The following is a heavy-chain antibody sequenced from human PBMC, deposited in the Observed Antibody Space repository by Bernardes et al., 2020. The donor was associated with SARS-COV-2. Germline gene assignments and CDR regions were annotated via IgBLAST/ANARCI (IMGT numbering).Heavy chain of an antibody. Sequence: GGSLRLSCAPSGFSVSSNYMSWVRQAPGKGLEWVSVIYSGGSTYYADSVKGRFTVSRDHSKNTVYLQMNSLRVEDSALYYWAWGELLWPGARGSGGDVWGRGTTVTVSS. CDR2: IYSGGST. V-gene: IGHV3-53*01. CDR3: AWGELLWPGARGSGGDV. J-gene: IGHJ6*02. D-gene: IGHD3-10*01. CDR1: GFSVSSNY.